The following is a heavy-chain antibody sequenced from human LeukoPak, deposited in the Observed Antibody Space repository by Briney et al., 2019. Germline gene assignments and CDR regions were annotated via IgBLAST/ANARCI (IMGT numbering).Heavy chain of an antibody. CDR2: IYYTGST. CDR1: GGSISSYY. J-gene: IGHJ4*02. Sequence: PSETLSLTCTVSGGSISSYYWSWIRQPPGKGPEWIGFIYYTGSTHYNTFLKSRVTVSIDTSKNQFFLKLSAVTAADTAVYYCARHYIQPPHYFDYWGQGTLVTVSS. V-gene: IGHV4-59*08. D-gene: IGHD2-2*01. CDR3: ARHYIQPPHYFDY.